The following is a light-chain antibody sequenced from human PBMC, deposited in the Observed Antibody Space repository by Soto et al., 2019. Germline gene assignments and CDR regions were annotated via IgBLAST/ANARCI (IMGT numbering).Light chain of an antibody. CDR3: MQALKMWT. CDR1: QSISSY. J-gene: IGKJ1*01. V-gene: IGKV1-39*01. CDR2: AAS. Sequence: DIQMTQSPPSLSASVGDRVTITCRASQSISSYLNWYQQKPGKAPKLLIYAASSLQSGAPSRFSGSGSGTDFTLKISRMEAEDVGVYYRMQALKMWTFGQGTKVDNK.